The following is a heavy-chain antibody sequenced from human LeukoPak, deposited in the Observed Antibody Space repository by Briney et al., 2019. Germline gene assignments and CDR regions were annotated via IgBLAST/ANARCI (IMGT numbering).Heavy chain of an antibody. CDR3: AGYFDWSPRRFDP. CDR2: IYYSGST. J-gene: IGHJ5*02. Sequence: SETLSLTCTVSGGSISSYYWSWIRQPPGKGLEWIGYIYYSGSTNYNPSLKSRVTISVDTSKNQFSLKLSSVTAADTAVYYCAGYFDWSPRRFDPWGQGTLVTVSS. CDR1: GGSISSYY. D-gene: IGHD3-9*01. V-gene: IGHV4-59*01.